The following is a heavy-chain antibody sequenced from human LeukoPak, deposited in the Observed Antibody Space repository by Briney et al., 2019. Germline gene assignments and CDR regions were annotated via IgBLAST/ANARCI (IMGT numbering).Heavy chain of an antibody. Sequence: SETLSLTCTVSGGSISSYYWSWIRQPPGKGLEWIGYIHYSGSTNYKPSLKSRVTISLDTSKNQFSLKLSSVTAADTAVYYCARAEQQLGGYYFDYWGQGTLVTVSS. D-gene: IGHD6-13*01. CDR2: IHYSGST. CDR1: GGSISSYY. CDR3: ARAEQQLGGYYFDY. J-gene: IGHJ4*02. V-gene: IGHV4-59*01.